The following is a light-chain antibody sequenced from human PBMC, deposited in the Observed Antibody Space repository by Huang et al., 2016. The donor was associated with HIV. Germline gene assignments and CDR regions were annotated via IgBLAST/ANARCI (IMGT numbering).Light chain of an antibody. V-gene: IGKV1-NL1*01. Sequence: DIQMTQSPSSLSGSVGARVTITCRESQYISTSLAWYQQKPGKAPNLLVYSASSLESGVPSRFSGSGSGTDFTLTISSLQPEDFASYYCQQYYIAPLTFGGGTRVDIK. CDR1: QYISTS. CDR3: QQYYIAPLT. J-gene: IGKJ4*01. CDR2: SAS.